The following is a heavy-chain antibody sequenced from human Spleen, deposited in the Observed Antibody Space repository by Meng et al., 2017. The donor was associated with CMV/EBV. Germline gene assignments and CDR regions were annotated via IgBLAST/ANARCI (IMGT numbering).Heavy chain of an antibody. Sequence: GESLKISCAASGFTFSDHYMDWVRQAPGKGLEWVGRTRNKANSYTTEYAASVKGRFTISRDDSKNSLYLQMNSLKTEDTAVYYCARDRGSSIDYWGQGTLVTVSS. CDR3: ARDRGSSIDY. D-gene: IGHD1-26*01. CDR2: TRNKANSYTT. V-gene: IGHV3-72*01. J-gene: IGHJ4*02. CDR1: GFTFSDHY.